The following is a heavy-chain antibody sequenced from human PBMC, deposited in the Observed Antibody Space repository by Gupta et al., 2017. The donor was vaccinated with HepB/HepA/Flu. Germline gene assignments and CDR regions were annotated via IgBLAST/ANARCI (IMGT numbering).Heavy chain of an antibody. CDR3: ARPLRSTYSYFDS. D-gene: IGHD1-26*01. J-gene: IGHJ4*02. CDR2: IYYSGST. Sequence: QLQLQESGPGLAKPSETLSLTCTVSGGSISSSGYYWGWIRQPPGKGLEWIGSIYYSGSTYYNPSLKSRVTISVDTSTNQLSLKLSSVTAADTAVYYCARPLRSTYSYFDSWGQGTLVTVSS. V-gene: IGHV4-39*01. CDR1: GGSISSSGYY.